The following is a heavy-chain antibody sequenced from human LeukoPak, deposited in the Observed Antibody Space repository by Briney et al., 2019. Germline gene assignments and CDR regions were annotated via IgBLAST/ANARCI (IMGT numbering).Heavy chain of an antibody. CDR3: ARATGDLFDY. D-gene: IGHD3-10*01. V-gene: IGHV4-34*01. Sequence: SETLSLTRAVYGGSFSGYYWSWIRQPPGKGLEWIGEINHSGSTNYNPSLKSRVTISVDTSKNQFSLKLSSVTAADTAVYYCARATGDLFDYWGQGTLVTVSS. CDR1: GGSFSGYY. CDR2: INHSGST. J-gene: IGHJ4*02.